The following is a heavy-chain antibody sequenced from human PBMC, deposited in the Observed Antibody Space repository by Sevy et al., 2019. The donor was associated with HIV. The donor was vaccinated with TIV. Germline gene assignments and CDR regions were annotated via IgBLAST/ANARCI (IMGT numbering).Heavy chain of an antibody. Sequence: SVKVSCKASGGTLNNYGMNWVRQAPGQGLERTGGIIPSVRIASYAQQIKGRAAISADTSTSTLYLEVGRLRSDDTAVYFCACVRPCGGDCYFFDTWGQGTLVNVSS. CDR1: GGTLNNYG. D-gene: IGHD2-21*02. J-gene: IGHJ4*02. V-gene: IGHV1-69*10. CDR2: IIPSVRIA. CDR3: ACVRPCGGDCYFFDT.